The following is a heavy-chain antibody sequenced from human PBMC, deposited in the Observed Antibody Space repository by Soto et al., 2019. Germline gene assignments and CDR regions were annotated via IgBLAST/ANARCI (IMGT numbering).Heavy chain of an antibody. D-gene: IGHD3-3*01. Sequence: QVQLVQSGAEVKKPGGSVKVSCKASGYTFTSYAMHWVRQAPGQRLEWMGWINADNGDTKYSQKFQGRVTITRDTSASTAYMELSSLRSEDTAVFYCYVHYDPNYWGQGTLVIVSS. CDR3: YVHYDPNY. CDR1: GYTFTSYA. J-gene: IGHJ4*02. CDR2: INADNGDT. V-gene: IGHV1-3*01.